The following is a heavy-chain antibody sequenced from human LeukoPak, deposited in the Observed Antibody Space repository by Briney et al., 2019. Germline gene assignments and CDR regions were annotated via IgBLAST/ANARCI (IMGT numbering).Heavy chain of an antibody. D-gene: IGHD3-22*01. V-gene: IGHV3-30-3*01. Sequence: GGSLRLSCAASGFTFSSYAMHWVRQAPGEGLEWVAVISYDGSNKYYADSVKGRFTISRDNSKNTLYLQMDSLRAEDTAVYYCAREGTMIPRDAFDIWGQGTMVTVSS. CDR3: AREGTMIPRDAFDI. CDR1: GFTFSSYA. J-gene: IGHJ3*02. CDR2: ISYDGSNK.